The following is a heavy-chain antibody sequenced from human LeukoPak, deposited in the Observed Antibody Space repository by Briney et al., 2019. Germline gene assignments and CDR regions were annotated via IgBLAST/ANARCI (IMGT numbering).Heavy chain of an antibody. V-gene: IGHV4-34*01. J-gene: IGHJ2*01. CDR2: INHSGST. Sequence: SETLSLTCAAYGGSFSGYYWSWIRQPPGKGLEWIGEINHSGSTNYNPSLKSRVTISVDTSKNQFSLKLSSATAADTAVYYCAREEDYSNSGYWYFDLWGRGTLVTVSS. CDR3: AREEDYSNSGYWYFDL. CDR1: GGSFSGYY. D-gene: IGHD4-11*01.